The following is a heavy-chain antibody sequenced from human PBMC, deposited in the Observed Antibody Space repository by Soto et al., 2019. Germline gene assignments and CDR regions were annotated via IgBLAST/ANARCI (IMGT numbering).Heavy chain of an antibody. CDR1: GGTFGSNT. CDR3: ARQRAMPPHFYSGMDV. Sequence: QVHLVQSGAEVQKPGSSMKVSCTASGGTFGSNTVTWVRQAPGQGLEWMGEIIPMFGTASYAQKFQGRVTLTADKSTTTTHMELSSLSSDDTAVDFCARQRAMPPHFYSGMDVWGQGTTVTVSS. CDR2: IIPMFGTA. D-gene: IGHD2-2*01. V-gene: IGHV1-69*06. J-gene: IGHJ6*02.